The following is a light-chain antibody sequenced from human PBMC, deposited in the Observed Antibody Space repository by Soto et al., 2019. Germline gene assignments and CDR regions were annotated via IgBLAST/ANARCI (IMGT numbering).Light chain of an antibody. Sequence: EIVLTQSPGTLSFSPGERATLSCRASQSVSSTSLAWYQQKPGQAPRLLIYGASNRATGIPDRFSGSGAGTDFTLTISRLEPEDFAVYYCQQYDGSPPWTFGQGTQVELK. CDR2: GAS. J-gene: IGKJ1*01. CDR3: QQYDGSPPWT. V-gene: IGKV3-20*01. CDR1: QSVSSTS.